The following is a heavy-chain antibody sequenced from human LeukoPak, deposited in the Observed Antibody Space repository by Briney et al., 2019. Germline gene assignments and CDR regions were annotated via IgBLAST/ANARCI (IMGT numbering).Heavy chain of an antibody. CDR3: ARDYAYYYDSSGYGD. J-gene: IGHJ4*02. D-gene: IGHD3-22*01. V-gene: IGHV3-21*01. Sequence: GGSLRPSCAASGFTFSSYSMNWVRQAPGKGLEWVSSISSSSSYIYYADSVKGRFTISRDNAKNSLYLQMNSLRAEDTAVYYCARDYAYYYDSSGYGDWGQGTLVTVSS. CDR2: ISSSSSYI. CDR1: GFTFSSYS.